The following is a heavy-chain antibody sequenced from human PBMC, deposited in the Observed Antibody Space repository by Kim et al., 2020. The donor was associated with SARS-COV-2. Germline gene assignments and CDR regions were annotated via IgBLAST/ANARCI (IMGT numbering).Heavy chain of an antibody. D-gene: IGHD2-8*02. CDR3: ARARKDIVLVVYAMGAFDI. Sequence: TRKSPGKCLEWIGYSYSSGSTYYNPSLKSRVTISVDTSKNQFSLKLSSVTAADTAVYYCARARKDIVLVVYAMGAFDIWGQGTMVTVSS. V-gene: IGHV4-31*02. CDR2: SYSSGST. J-gene: IGHJ3*02.